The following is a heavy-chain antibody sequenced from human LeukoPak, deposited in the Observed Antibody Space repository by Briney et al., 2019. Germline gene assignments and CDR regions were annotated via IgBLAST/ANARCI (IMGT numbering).Heavy chain of an antibody. J-gene: IGHJ4*02. D-gene: IGHD3-22*01. CDR2: INHSGST. CDR1: GGSFSGYY. CDR3: ARGLAGYYDSSGYYVFDY. Sequence: PSETLSLTCAVYGGSFSGYYWSWIRQPPGKGLEWIGEINHSGSTNYNPSLKSRVTISVDTSKNQLSLKLSSVTAADTAVYYCARGLAGYYDSSGYYVFDYWGQGTLVTVSS. V-gene: IGHV4-34*01.